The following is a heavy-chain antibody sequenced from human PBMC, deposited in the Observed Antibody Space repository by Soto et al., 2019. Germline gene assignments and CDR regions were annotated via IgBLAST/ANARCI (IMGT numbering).Heavy chain of an antibody. J-gene: IGHJ4*02. V-gene: IGHV4-39*07. CDR3: ARGPKMGIGDYVWGSYRSVRAVDY. D-gene: IGHD3-16*02. Sequence: PSETLSLTCTVSGGSISSSSYYWGWIRQPPGKGLEWIGSIYYSGSTNYNPSLKSRVTISVDTSKNQFSLKLSSVTAADTAVYYCARGPKMGIGDYVWGSYRSVRAVDYWGQGTLVTVSS. CDR2: IYYSGST. CDR1: GGSISSSSYY.